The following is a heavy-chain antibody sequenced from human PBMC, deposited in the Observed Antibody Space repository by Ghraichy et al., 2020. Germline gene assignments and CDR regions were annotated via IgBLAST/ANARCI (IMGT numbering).Heavy chain of an antibody. CDR2: FDPEDGET. D-gene: IGHD6-19*01. J-gene: IGHJ6*02. V-gene: IGHV1-24*01. CDR1: GYTLTDLS. CDR3: ATELRSSSGWYGGGDHYYYGMDV. Sequence: ASVKVSCKVSGYTLTDLSMHWVRQAPGKGLEWMGGFDPEDGETIYAQKFQGRVTLTEDTSTDTASMELSSLRSEDTAVYYCATELRSSSGWYGGGDHYYYGMDVWGQGTTVIVSS.